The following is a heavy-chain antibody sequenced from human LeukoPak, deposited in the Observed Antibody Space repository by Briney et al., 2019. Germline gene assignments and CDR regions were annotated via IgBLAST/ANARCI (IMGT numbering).Heavy chain of an antibody. CDR2: IYPGDSGT. V-gene: IGHV5-51*01. Sequence: GESLKISCKGSGYSFTSYWIGWVRQMPGRGLEWMGIIYPGDSGTRYSPSFQGQVIISADKSISTAHLQWSSLKASDTAMYYYARHTRGSITDWFDSWGQGTLVTVSS. D-gene: IGHD2-2*01. CDR1: GYSFTSYW. J-gene: IGHJ5*01. CDR3: ARHTRGSITDWFDS.